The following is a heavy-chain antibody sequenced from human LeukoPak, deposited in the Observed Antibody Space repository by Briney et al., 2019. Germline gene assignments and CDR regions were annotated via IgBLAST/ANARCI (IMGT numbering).Heavy chain of an antibody. J-gene: IGHJ6*03. V-gene: IGHV4-39*01. CDR2: IYYSGST. CDR3: ARQGSSSSKGYYYYYYMDV. Sequence: SETLSLTCTVSGGSISSSSYYWGWIRQPPGKGLEWIGSIYYSGSTYYNPSLKSRVTISVDTSKNQFSLKLSSVTAADTAVYYCARQGSSSSKGYYYYYYMDVWGKGTTVTVSS. CDR1: GGSISSSSYY. D-gene: IGHD6-6*01.